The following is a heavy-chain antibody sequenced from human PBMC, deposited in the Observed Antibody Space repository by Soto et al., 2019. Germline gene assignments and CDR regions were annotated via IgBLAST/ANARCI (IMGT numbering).Heavy chain of an antibody. CDR3: ATVASGIAARPSETNHYYYYMDV. D-gene: IGHD6-6*01. V-gene: IGHV3-23*01. Sequence: GGSLRLSCAGSGFTFSHYDMAWVRQTPGKGLEWVSTIRGGAGSTYYADSVKGRFTVSGDNFKNTLSLQMNGLRAEDSAVYYCATVASGIAARPSETNHYYYYMDVWGKGITVTVSS. CDR2: IRGGAGST. J-gene: IGHJ6*03. CDR1: GFTFSHYD.